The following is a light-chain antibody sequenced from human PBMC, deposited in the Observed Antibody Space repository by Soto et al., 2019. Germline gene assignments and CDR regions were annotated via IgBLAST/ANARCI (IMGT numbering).Light chain of an antibody. CDR2: AAS. V-gene: IGKV1-39*01. CDR3: QHYNSYSEA. CDR1: QSIDTY. Sequence: DIQMTQSPSSLSASVGDRVTITCRASQSIDTYLNWYQQKPGTAPKLLIYAASSLQSGVPSRFSGSGSGTEFTLTISSLQPDDFATYYCQHYNSYSEAFGQGTKVDIK. J-gene: IGKJ1*01.